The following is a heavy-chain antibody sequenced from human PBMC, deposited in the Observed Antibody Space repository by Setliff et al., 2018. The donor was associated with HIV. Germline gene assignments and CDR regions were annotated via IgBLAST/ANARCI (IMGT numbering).Heavy chain of an antibody. Sequence: SVKVSCKASGGTFSSYAISWVRQAPGQGLEWMGGIIPIFGTANYAQKFQGRVTITADESTSTAYMELSNLRSEDTAMYYCAREYIANTLAETPPPDYWGQGTLVTVSS. CDR3: AREYIANTLAETPPPDY. D-gene: IGHD2-15*01. J-gene: IGHJ4*02. CDR1: GGTFSSYA. CDR2: IIPIFGTA. V-gene: IGHV1-69*13.